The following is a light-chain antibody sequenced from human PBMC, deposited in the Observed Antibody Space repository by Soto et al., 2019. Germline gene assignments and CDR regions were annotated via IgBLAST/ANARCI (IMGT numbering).Light chain of an antibody. CDR2: EVS. CDR3: SSYTSSSTLYV. J-gene: IGLJ1*01. Sequence: QSALTQPASVSGSPGQSITVSCTGTSSDIGSYKYVSWYQHHPGKAPKLLIYEVSNRPSGVSYRFSGSKSGNTASLTISGLQAEDEAEYYCSSYTSSSTLYVFGTGTKLTVL. CDR1: SSDIGSYKY. V-gene: IGLV2-14*01.